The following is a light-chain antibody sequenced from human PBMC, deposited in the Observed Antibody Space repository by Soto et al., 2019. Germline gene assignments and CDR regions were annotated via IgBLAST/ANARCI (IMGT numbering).Light chain of an antibody. Sequence: EIVLTQSPATLSLSPGERATLSCRASQTVSSSLAWYQQKPGQAPRLLIYGAFNRATGIPDRFSGGGSGTDFTLTISRLEPEDFAVYYCQQYGSSPWTFGQGTKVDIK. CDR1: QTVSSS. CDR2: GAF. J-gene: IGKJ1*01. CDR3: QQYGSSPWT. V-gene: IGKV3-20*01.